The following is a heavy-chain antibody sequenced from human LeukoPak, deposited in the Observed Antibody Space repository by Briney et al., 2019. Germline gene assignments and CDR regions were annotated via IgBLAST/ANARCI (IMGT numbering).Heavy chain of an antibody. Sequence: GGSLRLSCAASGFTFSSYSMNWLRQAPAKGLHWVSSISISSSYIYYADSVKGRFTISRDNAKNSLYLQMNSLRAENTAVYYCARDDYYETGDVRYFDLWGRGTLVTVSS. CDR1: GFTFSSYS. D-gene: IGHD7-27*01. J-gene: IGHJ2*01. CDR2: ISISSSYI. V-gene: IGHV3-21*01. CDR3: ARDDYYETGDVRYFDL.